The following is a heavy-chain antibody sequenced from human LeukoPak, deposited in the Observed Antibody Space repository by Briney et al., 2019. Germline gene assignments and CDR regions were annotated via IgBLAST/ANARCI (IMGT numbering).Heavy chain of an antibody. CDR1: GFIFSGYD. Sequence: GGSLRLSCAASGFIFSGYDMNWVRQAPGKGLEWVSYISSSGTTIYYADSVRGRFTISRDNAKNSLYLQMNSLRAEDTAVYYCARGGSFFVYWGQGTLVTVSS. D-gene: IGHD1-26*01. CDR3: ARGGSFFVY. V-gene: IGHV3-48*03. J-gene: IGHJ4*02. CDR2: ISSSGTTI.